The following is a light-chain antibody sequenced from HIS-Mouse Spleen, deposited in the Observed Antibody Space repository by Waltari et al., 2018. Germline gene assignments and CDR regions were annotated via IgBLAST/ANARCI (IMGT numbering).Light chain of an antibody. Sequence: QSALTQPPSASGSPGQSVTISCPGTSSDVGGYNSVSWYQQHPGKAPKLMIYEVSKRPSGVPDRFSGSKSGNTASLTVSGLQAEDEADYYCSSYAGSNNSLYVFGTGTKVTVL. CDR3: SSYAGSNNSLYV. J-gene: IGLJ1*01. CDR2: EVS. CDR1: SSDVGGYNS. V-gene: IGLV2-8*01.